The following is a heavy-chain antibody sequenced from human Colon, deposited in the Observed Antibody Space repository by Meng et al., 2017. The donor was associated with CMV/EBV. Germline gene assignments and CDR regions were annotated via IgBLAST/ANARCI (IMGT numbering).Heavy chain of an antibody. CDR1: GFTVSTYG. CDR3: AKNFLYGMDV. J-gene: IGHJ6*02. D-gene: IGHD1-7*01. CDR2: IWYDGSKK. Sequence: GGSLRLSCAASGFTVSTYGMHWVRQAPGKGLEWVAVIWYDGSKKYYADSVKGRFTISRDNSKNTLYMEMNSLRAEDTAVYYCAKNFLYGMDVWGQGTTVTVSS. V-gene: IGHV3-33*03.